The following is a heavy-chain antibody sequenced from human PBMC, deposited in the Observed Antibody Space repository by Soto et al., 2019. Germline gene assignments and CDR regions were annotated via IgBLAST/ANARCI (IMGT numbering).Heavy chain of an antibody. CDR3: ARIKADSSYYYYYYSMDV. V-gene: IGHV4-39*01. CDR2: IYYSGST. Sequence: SETLSLTCTVSGGSISSSSYYWGWIRQPPGKGLEWIGSIYYSGSTYYNPSLKSRVTISVDTSKNQFSLKLSSVTAADTAVYYCARIKADSSYYYYYYSMDVWGKGTTVTVSS. CDR1: GGSISSSSYY. J-gene: IGHJ6*03.